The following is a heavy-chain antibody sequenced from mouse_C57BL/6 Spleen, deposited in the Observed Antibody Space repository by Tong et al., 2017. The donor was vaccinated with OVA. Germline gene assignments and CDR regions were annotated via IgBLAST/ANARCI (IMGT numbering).Heavy chain of an antibody. CDR2: ISNGGGST. J-gene: IGHJ2*01. V-gene: IGHV5-12*02. D-gene: IGHD1-1*01. Sequence: EVQLQESGGGLVQPGGSLKLSCATSGFTFSDYYMYWVRQTPEKRLEWVAYISNGGGSTYYPDTVKGRFTISRDNAKNTLYLQMSRLKSEDTAMYYWARRGGSSLDYWGQGTTLTVSS. CDR3: ARRGGSSLDY. CDR1: GFTFSDYY.